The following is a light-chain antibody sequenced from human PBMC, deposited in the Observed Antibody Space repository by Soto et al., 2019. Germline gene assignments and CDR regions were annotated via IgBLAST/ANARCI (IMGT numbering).Light chain of an antibody. CDR1: SSNIGAGYD. Sequence: QSVLTQPPSVSGAPGQRVTISCTGSSSNIGAGYDVNWYQQLPGTAPKLLIFGDSNRPSGVPDRFSGSKSGTSASLAITGLQAADEADYYCQSSDSRLSGSDVFGTGTTLTVL. J-gene: IGLJ1*01. V-gene: IGLV1-40*01. CDR2: GDS. CDR3: QSSDSRLSGSDV.